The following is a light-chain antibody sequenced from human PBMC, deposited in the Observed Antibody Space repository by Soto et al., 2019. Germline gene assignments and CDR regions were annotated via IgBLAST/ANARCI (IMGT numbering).Light chain of an antibody. V-gene: IGLV2-14*01. J-gene: IGLJ1*01. Sequence: QSALTQPASVSGSPGQSITISCTGTLSDVGGYNYVSWSQHHPGKAPKLIIYEVSNRPSGASNRFSGSKSGNTASLTISGLQTEDEADYYCSSYTTTNTYVFGTGTKVTVL. CDR2: EVS. CDR3: SSYTTTNTYV. CDR1: LSDVGGYNY.